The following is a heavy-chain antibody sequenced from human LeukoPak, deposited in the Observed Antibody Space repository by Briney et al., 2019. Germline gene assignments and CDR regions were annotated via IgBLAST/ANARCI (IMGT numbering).Heavy chain of an antibody. Sequence: GGSLRLSCAASGFTFSSYAMSWVRQAPGKGLEGVSAISGSGGSTYYADSVKGRFTISRDNAKNTLYLQMNSLRAEDTASYYCAKDPRPKQWLPWGYFDYWGQGTLVTVSS. CDR3: AKDPRPKQWLPWGYFDY. J-gene: IGHJ4*02. D-gene: IGHD6-19*01. CDR1: GFTFSSYA. V-gene: IGHV3-23*01. CDR2: ISGSGGST.